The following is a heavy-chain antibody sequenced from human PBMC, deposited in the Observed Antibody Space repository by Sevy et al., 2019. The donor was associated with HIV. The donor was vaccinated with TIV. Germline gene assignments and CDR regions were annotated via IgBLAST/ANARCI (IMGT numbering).Heavy chain of an antibody. J-gene: IGHJ3*02. CDR2: ISSSSADI. V-gene: IGHV3-21*01. CDR3: ARDLLVGSTYVFHI. Sequence: GGSLRLSCAASGFTFSNYNMNWVRQAPGEGLKWVSSISSSSADIYYTDSVKGRFTVSRDNSRKSLFLQMNGLSAEDTALYYCARDLLVGSTYVFHIWGRGTMVTVSS. CDR1: GFTFSNYN. D-gene: IGHD1-26*01.